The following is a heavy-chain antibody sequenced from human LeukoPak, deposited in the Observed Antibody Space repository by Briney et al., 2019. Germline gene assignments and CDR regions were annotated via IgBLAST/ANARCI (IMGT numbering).Heavy chain of an antibody. CDR2: IYYSGST. CDR3: ARYGPNSNCSGGSCYERGFDP. V-gene: IGHV4-59*01. D-gene: IGHD2-15*01. J-gene: IGHJ5*02. Sequence: SETLSLTCTVSGGSISSYYWSWIRQPPGKGLEWIGYIYYSGSTNYNPSLKSRVTISVDTSKNQFSLKLSSVTAADTAVYYCARYGPNSNCSGGSCYERGFDPWGQGTLVTVSS. CDR1: GGSISSYY.